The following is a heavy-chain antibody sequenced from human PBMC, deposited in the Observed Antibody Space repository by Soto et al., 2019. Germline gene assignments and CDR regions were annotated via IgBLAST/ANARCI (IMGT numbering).Heavy chain of an antibody. V-gene: IGHV5-51*01. Sequence: EVRLAQSGGEVKKPGESLKISCKGSGYSFTYYWIAWVRQRPGKDLEWMGIIYPNDADTRYNPSFQGQVTISDDKSISTAYLQWTSLKTSDTAMYYCARVPSVVTPGNDYFGVDVWGQGTTVIVSS. CDR1: GYSFTYYW. CDR2: IYPNDADT. D-gene: IGHD2-2*01. CDR3: ARVPSVVTPGNDYFGVDV. J-gene: IGHJ6*02.